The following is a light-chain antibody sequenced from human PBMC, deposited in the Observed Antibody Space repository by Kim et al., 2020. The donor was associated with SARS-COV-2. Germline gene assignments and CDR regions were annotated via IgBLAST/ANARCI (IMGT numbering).Light chain of an antibody. CDR3: QQYYSFPYT. CDR1: QGISNY. V-gene: IGKV1D-8*02. J-gene: IGKJ2*01. CDR2: AAS. Sequence: SAATGDRVAISCRMRQGISNYLAWYQQKPGQAPGLMMYAASTLQSGVPSRFSGSGSGTDFTLTISSLQSEDFATYYCQQYYSFPYTFGQGTKLEI.